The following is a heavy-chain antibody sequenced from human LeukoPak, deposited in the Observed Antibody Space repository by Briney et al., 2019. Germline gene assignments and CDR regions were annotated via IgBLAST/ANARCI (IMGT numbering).Heavy chain of an antibody. J-gene: IGHJ4*02. Sequence: GGSLRLSCAGYGITLSELWMNWVRQVPGKGLEWVANIKQDGSEKKYVDSVRGRFTISRDNAKNSVYLQMNSLRVDDTAVYYCVGGYGWLPDYWGQGALVTVSS. CDR1: GITLSELW. CDR2: IKQDGSEK. D-gene: IGHD6-19*01. CDR3: VGGYGWLPDY. V-gene: IGHV3-7*04.